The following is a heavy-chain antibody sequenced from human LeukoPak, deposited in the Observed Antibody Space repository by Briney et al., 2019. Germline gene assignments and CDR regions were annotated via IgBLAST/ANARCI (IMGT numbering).Heavy chain of an antibody. J-gene: IGHJ4*02. CDR3: ARMRGIAVAGLDY. CDR2: IYYSGST. D-gene: IGHD6-19*01. Sequence: SETLSLTCTVSGGSISSYYWSWIRQPPGKGLEWIGYIYYSGSTNYNPSLKSRVTISVDTSKNQFSLKLSSVTAADTAVYYCARMRGIAVAGLDYWAREPWSPSPQ. CDR1: GGSISSYY. V-gene: IGHV4-59*01.